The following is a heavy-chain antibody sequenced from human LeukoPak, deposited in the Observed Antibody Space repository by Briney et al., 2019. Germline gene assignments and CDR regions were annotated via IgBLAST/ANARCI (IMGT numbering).Heavy chain of an antibody. CDR2: IYYSGDT. CDR1: GGSIRSFY. Sequence: VKPSETLSLTCSVSGGSIRSFYWSWIRQPPGKGLEWIGYIYYSGDTTYNPSLKSQVTISVGTSKSQFSLRLTSVTPADTAVYYCARVGYSSDFDYWGQGILVTVSS. D-gene: IGHD5-18*01. V-gene: IGHV4-59*01. CDR3: ARVGYSSDFDY. J-gene: IGHJ4*02.